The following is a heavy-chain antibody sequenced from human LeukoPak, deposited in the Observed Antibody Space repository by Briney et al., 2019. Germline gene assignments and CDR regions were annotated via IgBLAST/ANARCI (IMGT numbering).Heavy chain of an antibody. Sequence: PGGSLRLSCSASAFTFSSYWMTWVRQAPGKGLEWVATIKEDGSDKYYVDSVRGRFTISRDNAENSLYPQMNSLRAEDTALYYCVRDGIRDIPGIITIRYDYWGQGTLVTVSS. V-gene: IGHV3-7*05. CDR2: IKEDGSDK. CDR3: VRDGIRDIPGIITIRYDY. CDR1: AFTFSSYW. J-gene: IGHJ4*02. D-gene: IGHD3-10*01.